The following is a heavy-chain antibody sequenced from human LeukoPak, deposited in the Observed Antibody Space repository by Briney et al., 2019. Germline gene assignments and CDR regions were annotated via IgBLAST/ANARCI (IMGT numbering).Heavy chain of an antibody. CDR3: ARDKVAGSMAGSNFDY. J-gene: IGHJ4*02. V-gene: IGHV3-48*04. CDR2: ISSSSSTI. D-gene: IGHD6-19*01. Sequence: GGSLRLSCAASGFTFSSYSMNWVRQAPGKGLEWVSYISSSSSTIYYADSVKGRFTISRDNAKNSLYLQMNSLRVEDTAVYYCARDKVAGSMAGSNFDYWGQGTLVTVSS. CDR1: GFTFSSYS.